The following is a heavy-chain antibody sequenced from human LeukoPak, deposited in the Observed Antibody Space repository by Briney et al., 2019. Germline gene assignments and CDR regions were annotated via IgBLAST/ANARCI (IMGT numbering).Heavy chain of an antibody. J-gene: IGHJ6*03. Sequence: GGSLRLSCAASGFTFSSYAMSWVRQAPGKGLEWVSAISGSGGSTYYADSVKGRFTISRDNSKNTLYLQMNSLRAEDTAVYYCAKSYRGVVRRGSYYYYYMDVWGKGTTVTVSS. CDR1: GFTFSSYA. D-gene: IGHD3-10*01. CDR2: ISGSGGST. CDR3: AKSYRGVVRRGSYYYYYMDV. V-gene: IGHV3-23*01.